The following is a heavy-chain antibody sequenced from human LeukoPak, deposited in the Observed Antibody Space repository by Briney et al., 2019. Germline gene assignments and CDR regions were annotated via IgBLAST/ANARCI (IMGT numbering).Heavy chain of an antibody. V-gene: IGHV1-18*01. CDR3: ARGIPPGDAFDI. J-gene: IGHJ3*02. D-gene: IGHD2-2*02. CDR1: GYTFTTYG. Sequence: APVKVSCKASGYTFTTYGINWLRQAPGQGLAWMGWISTYNSNTHYAQKLQGRVTMTTDASTSTAYMELGSLRSDDTAVYYCARGIPPGDAFDIWGQGTMVTVSS. CDR2: ISTYNSNT.